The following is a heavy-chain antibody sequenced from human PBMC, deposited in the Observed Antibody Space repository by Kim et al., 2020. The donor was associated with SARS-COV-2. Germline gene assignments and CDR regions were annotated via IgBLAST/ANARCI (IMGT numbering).Heavy chain of an antibody. Sequence: SFQGQVTISADKSISTAYLQWSSLKASDTAMYYCARRAGYNGGSNNWFDPWGQGTLVTVSS. J-gene: IGHJ5*02. V-gene: IGHV5-51*01. D-gene: IGHD5-12*01. CDR3: ARRAGYNGGSNNWFDP.